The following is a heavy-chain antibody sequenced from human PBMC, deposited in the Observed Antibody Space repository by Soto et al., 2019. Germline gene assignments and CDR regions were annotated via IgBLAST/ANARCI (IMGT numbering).Heavy chain of an antibody. J-gene: IGHJ4*02. V-gene: IGHV4-4*07. Sequence: SETLSLTCTVSGGSISSYYWSWIRQPAGKGLEWIGRIYTSGITNYNPSLKSRVTISVDTSKNQFSLKLSSVTAADTAMYYCARVSSGSSLYYFDYWGQGTLVTVSS. CDR3: ARVSSGSSLYYFDY. D-gene: IGHD1-26*01. CDR1: GGSISSYY. CDR2: IYTSGIT.